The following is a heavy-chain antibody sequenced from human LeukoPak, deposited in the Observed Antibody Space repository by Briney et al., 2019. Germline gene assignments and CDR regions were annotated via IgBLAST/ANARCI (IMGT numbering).Heavy chain of an antibody. Sequence: ASVKVSCKASGGTFSSYAINWVRQATGQGLEWMAWMNPNSGNTGYAQKFQGRVTMTRNTSISTAYMELSSLRSEDTAVYYCARRNYDFWSGYYTVDYWGQGTLVTVSS. J-gene: IGHJ4*02. CDR2: MNPNSGNT. CDR3: ARRNYDFWSGYYTVDY. CDR1: GGTFSSYA. D-gene: IGHD3-3*01. V-gene: IGHV1-8*02.